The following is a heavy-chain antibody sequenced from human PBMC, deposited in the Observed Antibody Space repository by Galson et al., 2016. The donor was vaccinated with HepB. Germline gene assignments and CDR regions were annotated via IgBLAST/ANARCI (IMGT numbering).Heavy chain of an antibody. Sequence: SVKVSCKASGYTFTSYIMHWVRQAPGQRLEWMGWINAGNGNTKYSQKFQARVTITIDTSASTAYMELSSLRSEDKAVFYCATIAGATTYWGQGTLVTVSS. CDR1: GYTFTSYI. CDR3: ATIAGATTY. D-gene: IGHD1-26*01. CDR2: INAGNGNT. J-gene: IGHJ4*02. V-gene: IGHV1-3*01.